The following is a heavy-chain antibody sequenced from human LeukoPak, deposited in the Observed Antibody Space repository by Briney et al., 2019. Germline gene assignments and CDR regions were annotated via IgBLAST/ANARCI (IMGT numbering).Heavy chain of an antibody. CDR1: GHTFTSYG. V-gene: IGHV1-18*01. CDR2: ISAYNGNT. Sequence: ASVKVSCKASGHTFTSYGISWVRQAPGQGLEWMGWISAYNGNTNYAQKLQGRVTMTTDTSTSTAYMELRSLRSDDTAVYYCAREAFKDGMDILTGYYGSGDYWGQGTLVTVSS. CDR3: AREAFKDGMDILTGYYGSGDY. D-gene: IGHD3-9*01. J-gene: IGHJ4*02.